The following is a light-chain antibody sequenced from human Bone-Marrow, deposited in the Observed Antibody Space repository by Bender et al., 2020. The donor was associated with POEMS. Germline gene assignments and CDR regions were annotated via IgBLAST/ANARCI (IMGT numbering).Light chain of an antibody. CDR3: NSYTSSSTRV. J-gene: IGLJ1*01. Sequence: QSALTQPRSVSGSPGQSVTISCTGTSSDIGGYNYVSWYQQHPGNAPRLMIYDVHFRPSGVPDRFSGSKSGNTASLTISGLQAEDEADYYCNSYTSSSTRVFGTGTKVTVL. CDR1: SSDIGGYNY. CDR2: DVH. V-gene: IGLV2-11*01.